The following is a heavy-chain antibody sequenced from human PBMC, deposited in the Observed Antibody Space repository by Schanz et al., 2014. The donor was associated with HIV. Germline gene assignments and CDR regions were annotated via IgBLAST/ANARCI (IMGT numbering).Heavy chain of an antibody. Sequence: QVQLVQSGAEVTKPGSSVKVSCKASGGTFSSYAISWVRQAPGQGLEWMGGMIPSFRLRTYAQKFQGRVTIAADESASPAYMELNSLRSADTAVYYCAKSPIFGDVIFYGMDVWGQGTTVTVSS. CDR3: AKSPIFGDVIFYGMDV. V-gene: IGHV1-69*01. J-gene: IGHJ6*02. CDR1: GGTFSSYA. CDR2: MIPSFRLR. D-gene: IGHD3-3*02.